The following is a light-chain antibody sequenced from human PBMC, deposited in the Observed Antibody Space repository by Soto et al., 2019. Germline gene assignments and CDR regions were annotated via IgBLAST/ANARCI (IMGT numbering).Light chain of an antibody. CDR1: QSVSSW. CDR2: KAS. J-gene: IGKJ2*01. CDR3: QQYYSYSSLYT. V-gene: IGKV1-5*03. Sequence: DIQMTQSPSTLSASVGDRVTITCRASQSVSSWLAWYQQRPGKTPQLLIYKASSLQSGVPSRFSGSGSRTEFTLTISSLHPDDFATYYCQQYYSYSSLYTFGQGTRLEIK.